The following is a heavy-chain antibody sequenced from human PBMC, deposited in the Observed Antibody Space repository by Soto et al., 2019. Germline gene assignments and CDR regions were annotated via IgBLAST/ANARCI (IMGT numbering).Heavy chain of an antibody. CDR1: GGSFSGHY. D-gene: IGHD1-20*01. CDR3: AKISGTAGVDY. V-gene: IGHV4-34*01. Sequence: SETLSLTRAVYGGSFSGHYWSWLRQPPGKGLEWIGEINHSGSTNYNPSLKSRVTISVDTSKNQFSLKLSSVTAADTAVYYCAKISGTAGVDYWGQGTLVTVSS. CDR2: INHSGST. J-gene: IGHJ4*02.